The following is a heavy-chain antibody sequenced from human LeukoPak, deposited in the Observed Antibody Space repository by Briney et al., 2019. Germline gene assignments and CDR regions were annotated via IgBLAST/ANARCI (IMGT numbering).Heavy chain of an antibody. D-gene: IGHD2-21*02. CDR1: GFTFGSYG. Sequence: PGRSLRLSCAASGFTFGSYGMHWVRQAPGKGLEWVAVISYDGSNKYYADSVKGRFTISRDNSKNTLYLQMNSLRAEDTAVYYCAKGPVTAVPYYFDYWGQGTLVTVSS. CDR2: ISYDGSNK. V-gene: IGHV3-30*18. CDR3: AKGPVTAVPYYFDY. J-gene: IGHJ4*02.